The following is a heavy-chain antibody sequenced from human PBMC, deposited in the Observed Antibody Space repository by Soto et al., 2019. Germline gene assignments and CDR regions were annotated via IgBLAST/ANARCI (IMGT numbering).Heavy chain of an antibody. Sequence: EVQLLESGGGLVQPGGSLRLSCAASGLTFSSYAMSWVRQAPGKGLECVSGISGSGISTYYADSVKGRFTISRDNSKNTLYLQMNSLRAEDTAVYYCAKNSESSAYSSFDYWGQGTLVTVSS. CDR2: ISGSGIST. CDR3: AKNSESSAYSSFDY. J-gene: IGHJ4*02. V-gene: IGHV3-23*01. D-gene: IGHD3-22*01. CDR1: GLTFSSYA.